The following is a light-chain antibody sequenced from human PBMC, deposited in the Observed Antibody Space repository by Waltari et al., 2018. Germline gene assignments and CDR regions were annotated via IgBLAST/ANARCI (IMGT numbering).Light chain of an antibody. CDR1: QSVSSY. CDR2: DAS. J-gene: IGKJ5*01. CDR3: HQRSNWPIT. Sequence: EIVLTQFPATLSLCPGERATLSCRASQSVSSYLVWYQQKPGQTPRLVIYDASTRAPGIPARFSGSGSGTDFTLTISSLDPEDFAVYYCHQRSNWPITFGQGTRLEIK. V-gene: IGKV3-11*01.